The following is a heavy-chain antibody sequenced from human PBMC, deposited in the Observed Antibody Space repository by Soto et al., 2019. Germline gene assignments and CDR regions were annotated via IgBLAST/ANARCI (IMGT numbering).Heavy chain of an antibody. J-gene: IGHJ4*02. D-gene: IGHD4-17*01. CDR2: ISYDGSNK. CDR3: ARDQDMPTVTPEYYFDY. V-gene: IGHV3-30-3*01. Sequence: QVQLVESGGGVVQPGRSLRLSCAASGFTFSSYAMHWVRQAPGKGLEWVAVISYDGSNKYYADSVKGRFTISRDNSKNTLYLQMNSLRAEDTAVYYCARDQDMPTVTPEYYFDYWGQGTLVTVSS. CDR1: GFTFSSYA.